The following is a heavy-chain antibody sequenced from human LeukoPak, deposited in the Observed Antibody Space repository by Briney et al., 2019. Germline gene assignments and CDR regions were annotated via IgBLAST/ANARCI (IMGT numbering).Heavy chain of an antibody. D-gene: IGHD7-27*01. J-gene: IGHJ4*02. V-gene: IGHV1-2*02. CDR1: GYTFTVYY. CDR2: INPNSGGT. Sequence: GASVKVSFKASGYTFTVYYMHWVRQAPGQGLEWMGWINPNSGGTNYAQKFQGRVTMTRDTSISTAYMELSRLRTDDTAVYYCARDPSGDRGYFDYWGQGTLVTVSS. CDR3: ARDPSGDRGYFDY.